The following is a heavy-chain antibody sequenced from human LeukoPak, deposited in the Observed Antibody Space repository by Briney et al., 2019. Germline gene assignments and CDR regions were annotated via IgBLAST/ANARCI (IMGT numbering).Heavy chain of an antibody. CDR1: GFPFSSFV. J-gene: IGHJ4*01. CDR3: ARXRTXPXXXFDY. Sequence: PGGSLRLSCAASGFPFSSFVMTWVRQAPGKGLEWVSVIGADGGGIHYADSVKGRFTISRDNSKNTLFLQMDSLTAEDTAIYYCARXRTXPXXXFDYWGHGTXVTVSS. CDR2: IGADGGGI. V-gene: IGHV3-23*01.